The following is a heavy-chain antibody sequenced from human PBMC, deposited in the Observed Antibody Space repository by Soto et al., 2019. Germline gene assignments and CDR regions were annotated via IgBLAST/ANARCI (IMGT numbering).Heavy chain of an antibody. Sequence: EVQLLESGGGLVQPGGSLRLSCAASGFTFSSYAMSWVRQAPGKGLEWVSAISGSGGSTFYADSVKGRFTISIDNSENTLYLQTTTLRPEDTAVYYCARSGGHDSLGQGTLVTASS. D-gene: IGHD3-10*01. J-gene: IGHJ4*02. CDR2: ISGSGGST. V-gene: IGHV3-23*01. CDR1: GFTFSSYA. CDR3: ARSGGHDS.